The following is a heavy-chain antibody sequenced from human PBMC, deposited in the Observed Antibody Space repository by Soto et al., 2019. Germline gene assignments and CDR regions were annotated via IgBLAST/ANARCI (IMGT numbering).Heavy chain of an antibody. Sequence: QITLKESGPTLVKPTQTLTLTCSFSGFSLTTSGVGVGWIRQPPGKALEWRALIFWDNDKRYSPSLKNRLTVTKYLSKNQVVLTMTNMDPVDTATYYCPRGTKTTILGVFDSWGQGTLVTVSS. V-gene: IGHV2-5*02. D-gene: IGHD2-8*02. J-gene: IGHJ4*02. CDR3: PRGTKTTILGVFDS. CDR2: IFWDNDK. CDR1: GFSLTTSGVG.